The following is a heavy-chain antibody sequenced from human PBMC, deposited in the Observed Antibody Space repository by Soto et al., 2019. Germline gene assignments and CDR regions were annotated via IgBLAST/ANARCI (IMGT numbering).Heavy chain of an antibody. J-gene: IGHJ6*02. CDR2: INSDGRGV. CDR1: GFTFSSYW. Sequence: GGSLRLSCAASGFTFSSYWMHWVRQAPGKGLVWVSRINSDGRGVSNPDSVKGRLTISRDNAKNTLYLQMNSLRAEDTAVYYCARAIYYYYYGMDVWGQGITVTVSS. D-gene: IGHD3-9*01. V-gene: IGHV3-74*01. CDR3: ARAIYYYYYGMDV.